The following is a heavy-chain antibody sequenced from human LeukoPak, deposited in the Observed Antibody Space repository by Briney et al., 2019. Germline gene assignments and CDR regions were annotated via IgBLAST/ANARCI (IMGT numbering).Heavy chain of an antibody. D-gene: IGHD6-19*01. CDR1: GGSISSSNW. V-gene: IGHV4-4*02. J-gene: IGHJ4*02. CDR2: IYHSGST. CDR3: ARDQGYSSGWRVDY. Sequence: SGTLSLTCAVSGGSISSSNWWSWVRQPPGKGLEWIGEIYHSGSTNYNPSLKSRVTISVDKSKNQFSLKLSSVTAADTAVYYCARDQGYSSGWRVDYWGQGTLVTVSS.